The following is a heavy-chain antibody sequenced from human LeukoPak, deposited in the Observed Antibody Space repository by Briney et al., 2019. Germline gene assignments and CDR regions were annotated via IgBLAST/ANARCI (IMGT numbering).Heavy chain of an antibody. CDR2: ISWNSGSM. Sequence: GGSLRLSCAASGFTFDDYGMYWVRQAPGKGLEWVSGISWNSGSMGYADSVEGRFTISRDNAKNSLYLQMNSLRAEDTALYYCAKAPRGNDDYFDYWGQGTLVTVSS. J-gene: IGHJ4*02. D-gene: IGHD3-16*01. CDR1: GFTFDDYG. V-gene: IGHV3-9*01. CDR3: AKAPRGNDDYFDY.